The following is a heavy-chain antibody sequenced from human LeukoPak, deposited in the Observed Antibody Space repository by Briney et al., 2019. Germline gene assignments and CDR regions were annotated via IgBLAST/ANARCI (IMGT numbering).Heavy chain of an antibody. CDR2: ISSSSYI. V-gene: IGHV3-21*01. CDR1: GFTFSSYS. D-gene: IGHD3-10*01. Sequence: PGGSLRLSCAASGFTFSSYSMNWVRQAPGKGLEWVSSISSSSYIHYADSVKGRFTISRDNAKNSLYLQMNSLRAEDTAVYYCASRRGYYGSGSYYNVGAYYFDYWGQGTLVTVSS. J-gene: IGHJ4*02. CDR3: ASRRGYYGSGSYYNVGAYYFDY.